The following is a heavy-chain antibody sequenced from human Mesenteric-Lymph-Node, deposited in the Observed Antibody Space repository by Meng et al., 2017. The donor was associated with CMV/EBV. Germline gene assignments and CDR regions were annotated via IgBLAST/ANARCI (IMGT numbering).Heavy chain of an antibody. D-gene: IGHD2-21*01. CDR2: IYSGGST. J-gene: IGHJ6*02. Sequence: GGPLRPSCAASGFTVSSNYMSWVRQAPGKGLEWVSVIYSGGSTNYADSVKGRFTISRDNSKSALYLQMNSLRAEDTAVYYCASAYCGGDCSPSYGMDVWGQGTTVTVSS. CDR1: GFTVSSNY. CDR3: ASAYCGGDCSPSYGMDV. V-gene: IGHV3-53*01.